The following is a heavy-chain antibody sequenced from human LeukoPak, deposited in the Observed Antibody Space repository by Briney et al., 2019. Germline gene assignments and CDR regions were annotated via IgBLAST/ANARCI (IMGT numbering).Heavy chain of an antibody. V-gene: IGHV1-46*01. J-gene: IGHJ3*02. D-gene: IGHD5-18*01. CDR3: ACAYSYGRDGFDI. CDR2: INLSGGST. Sequence: GASVKLSCKASGYTFTSYYMHWGRQAPGQGLEWMGIINLSGGSTSYAKNSHGRVTMTRDTSRSTVYMQLSSLRSEDTAVYCCACAYSYGRDGFDIWGEGTMVTVSS. CDR1: GYTFTSYY.